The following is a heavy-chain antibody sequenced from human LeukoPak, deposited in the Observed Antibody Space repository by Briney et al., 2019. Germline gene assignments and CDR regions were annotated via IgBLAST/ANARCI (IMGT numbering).Heavy chain of an antibody. V-gene: IGHV4-34*01. CDR2: INHSGST. Sequence: SETLSLTCAVYGGSFSGYYWSWIRQPPGKGLEWIGEINHSGSTNYNPSLKSRVTISVDTSKNQFSLKLSSVTAADTAVYYCARGLEAVARSYYFDYWGQGTLVTASS. D-gene: IGHD6-19*01. CDR1: GGSFSGYY. CDR3: ARGLEAVARSYYFDY. J-gene: IGHJ4*02.